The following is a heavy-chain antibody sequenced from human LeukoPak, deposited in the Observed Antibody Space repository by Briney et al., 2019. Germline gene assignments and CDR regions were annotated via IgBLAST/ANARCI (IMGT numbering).Heavy chain of an antibody. Sequence: ASVKVSCKASGYTFTSYGISWVRQAPGQGLEWMGWISAYNGNTNYAQKLQGRVTMTTDTSTSTAYMELRSLRSDDTAVYYCARDMTTVSVSTVGYWGQGTLVTVSS. CDR3: ARDMTTVSVSTVGY. V-gene: IGHV1-18*01. J-gene: IGHJ4*02. CDR1: GYTFTSYG. CDR2: ISAYNGNT. D-gene: IGHD4-11*01.